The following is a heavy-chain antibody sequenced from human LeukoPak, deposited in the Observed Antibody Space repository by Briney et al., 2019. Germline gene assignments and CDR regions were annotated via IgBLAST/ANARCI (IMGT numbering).Heavy chain of an antibody. Sequence: GASLKVSCKASGFTFTDHYMHWVRQAPGQGLEWMGWINGKSGVTFYAQQFQDRSTVTRDTSISTMYLELNRLTSADTAIYYCARDFDWGPDYWGPGTLVAVSS. J-gene: IGHJ4*02. V-gene: IGHV1-2*02. CDR3: ARDFDWGPDY. CDR1: GFTFTDHY. D-gene: IGHD3-16*01. CDR2: INGKSGVT.